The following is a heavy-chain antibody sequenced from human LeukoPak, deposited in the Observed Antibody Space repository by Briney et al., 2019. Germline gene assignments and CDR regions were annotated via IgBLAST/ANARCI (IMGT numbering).Heavy chain of an antibody. Sequence: PGGTLRLSCAASGFTFSSYGMSWVRQAPGKGLEWVSAISGSGGSTYYADSVKGRFTISRDNSKNTLYLQMNNLRAEDTAIYYCAKVLRITMVRGVFDYWGQGTLVTVSS. J-gene: IGHJ4*02. V-gene: IGHV3-23*01. CDR3: AKVLRITMVRGVFDY. CDR2: ISGSGGST. CDR1: GFTFSSYG. D-gene: IGHD3-10*01.